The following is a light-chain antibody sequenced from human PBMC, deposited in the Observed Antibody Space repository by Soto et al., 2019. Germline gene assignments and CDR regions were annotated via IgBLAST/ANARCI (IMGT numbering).Light chain of an antibody. J-gene: IGLJ1*01. CDR2: GNS. CDR1: SSNIGAGYD. V-gene: IGLV1-40*01. CDR3: QSYDSSLSGYV. Sequence: QSVLTQPPSVSGAPGQRVTISCTGSSSNIGAGYDVHWYQQLPGTAPKLLIYGNSNRPSGVPDRFSGSKSGTSASLAITGLQPEDEADYYCQSYDSSLSGYVFGTGTKLTVL.